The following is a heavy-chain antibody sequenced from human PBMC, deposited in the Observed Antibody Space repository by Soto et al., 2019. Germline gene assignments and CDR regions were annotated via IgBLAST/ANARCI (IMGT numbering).Heavy chain of an antibody. Sequence: SETLSLTCTVSGGSISSYYWSWIRQPPGKGLEWIGYIYYSGSTNYNPSLKSRVTISIDTSNNQFSLKLSSVTAADTAVYYCARLYCNGGSCYSGFDPWGQGTLVTVSS. CDR1: GGSISSYY. D-gene: IGHD2-15*01. V-gene: IGHV4-59*12. J-gene: IGHJ5*02. CDR2: IYYSGST. CDR3: ARLYCNGGSCYSGFDP.